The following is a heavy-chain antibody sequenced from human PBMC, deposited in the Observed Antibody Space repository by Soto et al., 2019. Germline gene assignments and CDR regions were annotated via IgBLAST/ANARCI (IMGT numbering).Heavy chain of an antibody. V-gene: IGHV4-59*01. J-gene: IGHJ4*02. CDR1: GDSISSYY. CDR3: ARSNGDYGDY. Sequence: SETLSLTCTVSGDSISSYYWSWIRQPPGKGLEWIGYIFYSGSTNYNPSLKSRVTISVDTSKNQFSLKLSSVTAADTAVYYCARSNGDYGDYWSQGTQVTVSS. D-gene: IGHD4-17*01. CDR2: IFYSGST.